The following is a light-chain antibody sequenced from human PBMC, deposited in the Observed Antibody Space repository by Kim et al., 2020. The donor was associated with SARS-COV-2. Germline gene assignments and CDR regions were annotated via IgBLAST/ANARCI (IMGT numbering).Light chain of an antibody. CDR1: QDISNY. V-gene: IGKV1-33*01. CDR3: QQYDNLPRT. CDR2: DAS. J-gene: IGKJ4*01. Sequence: DIQMTQSPSSLSASIGDRVTITCQASQDISNYLNWYQQKPGKAPKLLIYDASNLETGVPSRFSGSGSGTDFTFTISSLQPEDIGTYYCQQYDNLPRTFGGGTKLEI.